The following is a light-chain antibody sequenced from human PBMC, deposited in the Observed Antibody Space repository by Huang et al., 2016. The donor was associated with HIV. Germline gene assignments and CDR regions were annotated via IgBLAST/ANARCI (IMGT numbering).Light chain of an antibody. CDR3: QQYGSSYT. Sequence: EIVLTQSPGTLSLSPGERATLSCRASQSVSSSYLAWYRQRPGQAPRLVIYGTSNRATGIPDRFSGSGSGTDFTLTISRLEPEDSAVYYCQQYGSSYTFGQGTKLEIK. CDR1: QSVSSSY. CDR2: GTS. J-gene: IGKJ2*01. V-gene: IGKV3-20*01.